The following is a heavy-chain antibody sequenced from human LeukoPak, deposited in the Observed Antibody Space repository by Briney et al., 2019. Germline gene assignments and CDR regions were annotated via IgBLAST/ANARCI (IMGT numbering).Heavy chain of an antibody. D-gene: IGHD2-8*01. Sequence: SETLSLTCGVSGGSISNTNWWSWVRQPPAQGLEWMGGISLTGLTHYNPSLESRVTVSLDKSKNHLSLNLASVTAADTAVYYCSRENGAFSPFGYWGQGTLVTVLS. J-gene: IGHJ4*02. CDR1: GGSISNTNW. CDR3: SRENGAFSPFGY. V-gene: IGHV4-4*02. CDR2: ISLTGLT.